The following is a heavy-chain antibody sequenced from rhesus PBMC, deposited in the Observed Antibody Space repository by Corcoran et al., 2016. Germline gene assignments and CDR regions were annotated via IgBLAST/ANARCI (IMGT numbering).Heavy chain of an antibody. CDR3: ARDETVAAYSGSYFDAFDF. CDR1: GGSISSGYNY. V-gene: IGHV4-122*02. J-gene: IGHJ3*01. D-gene: IGHD1-44*02. Sequence: QVQLQESGPGLVKPSETLSLTCAVSGGSISSGYNYWSWIRQPPGKGLECIGYITYSGSTSYNPSLKSRVTISTDTSKNQFSLKLSSVTAADTAVYYCARDETVAAYSGSYFDAFDFWGQGLRVTVSS. CDR2: ITYSGST.